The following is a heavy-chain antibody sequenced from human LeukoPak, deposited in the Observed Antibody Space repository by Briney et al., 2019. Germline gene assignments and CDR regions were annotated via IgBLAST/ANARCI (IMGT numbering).Heavy chain of an antibody. V-gene: IGHV4-34*01. CDR2: INHSGST. Sequence: PSETLSLTCAVYGGSFSGYYWSWVRQPPGKGLEWIGEINHSGSTNYNPSLKSRVTISVDTSKNQFSLKLSSVTAADTAVYYCARHGCPDIAVAGTRWFDPWGQGTLVTVSS. D-gene: IGHD6-19*01. CDR3: ARHGCPDIAVAGTRWFDP. CDR1: GGSFSGYY. J-gene: IGHJ5*02.